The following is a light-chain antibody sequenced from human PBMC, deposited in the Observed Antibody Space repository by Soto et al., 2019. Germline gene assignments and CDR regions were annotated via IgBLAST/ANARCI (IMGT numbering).Light chain of an antibody. CDR2: KAS. V-gene: IGKV1-5*03. J-gene: IGKJ1*01. CDR3: HQRNK. Sequence: DIQMTQSPSTLSGSVGDRVTITCRASQTISSWLAWYQQKPGKAPKLLIYKASTLKSGVPSRFSGSGSGTEFTLTISSLEPEDFGVYFCHQRNKFGQGTKVDIK. CDR1: QTISSW.